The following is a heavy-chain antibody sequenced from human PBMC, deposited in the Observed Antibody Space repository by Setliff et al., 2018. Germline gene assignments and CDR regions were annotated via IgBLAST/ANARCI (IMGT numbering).Heavy chain of an antibody. Sequence: GESLKIPCKDSASTFSNYWIVWVRQMPGKGLEWMGMIYPDDSDTTYHPSFQGQVTISADKSISTAYQQWSSLKASDTAMYYCARALYPSSFIGHNWFDPWGQGTLVTVSS. CDR2: IYPDDSDT. V-gene: IGHV5-51*01. D-gene: IGHD2-2*01. CDR3: ARALYPSSFIGHNWFDP. CDR1: ASTFSNYW. J-gene: IGHJ5*02.